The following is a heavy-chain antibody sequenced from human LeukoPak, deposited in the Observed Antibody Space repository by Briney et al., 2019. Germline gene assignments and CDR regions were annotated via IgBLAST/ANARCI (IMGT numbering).Heavy chain of an antibody. CDR2: ISSSSSYI. CDR3: ARDSIPYDYGPGSNTDY. D-gene: IGHD3-10*01. CDR1: GFTFSSYS. V-gene: IGHV3-21*01. Sequence: PGGSLRLSCAASGFTFSSYSMNWVRQAPGKGLEWVSSISSSSSYIYYADSVKGRFTISRDNAKNSLYLQMNSLRAEDTAVYYCARDSIPYDYGPGSNTDYWGQGTLVTVSS. J-gene: IGHJ4*02.